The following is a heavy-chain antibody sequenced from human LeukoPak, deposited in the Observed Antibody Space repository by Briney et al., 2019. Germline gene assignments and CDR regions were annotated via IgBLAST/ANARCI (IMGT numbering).Heavy chain of an antibody. V-gene: IGHV4-38-2*02. D-gene: IGHD3-9*01. J-gene: IGHJ4*02. CDR3: ARYYDILTGYFYFDY. CDR1: GYSISSGYY. CDR2: IYHSGST. Sequence: SETLSLTCTVSGYSISSGYYWGWIRQPPGKGLEWIGSIYHSGSTYYNPSLKSRVTISVDTSKNQFSLKLSSVTAADTAVYYCARYYDILTGYFYFDYWGQGTLVTVSS.